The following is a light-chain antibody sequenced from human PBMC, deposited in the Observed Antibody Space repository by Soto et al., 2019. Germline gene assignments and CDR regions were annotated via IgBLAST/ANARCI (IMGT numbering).Light chain of an antibody. J-gene: IGKJ2*01. CDR2: GAS. Sequence: ETVLTQSPGTLSLSPGERATLSCRASQSVSSSYLAWYQQKPGQAPRLLISGASSRATGIPDRFNGSGSGTDFTLTISRLEPEDFAVYYCQQYGGSPRYTFGQGTKLEIK. V-gene: IGKV3-20*01. CDR1: QSVSSSY. CDR3: QQYGGSPRYT.